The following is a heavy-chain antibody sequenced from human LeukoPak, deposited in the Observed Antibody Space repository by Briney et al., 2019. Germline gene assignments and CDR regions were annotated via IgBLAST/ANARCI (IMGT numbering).Heavy chain of an antibody. D-gene: IGHD2-8*02. V-gene: IGHV3-9*01. CDR1: GFTFGNYA. J-gene: IGHJ3*02. Sequence: GGSLRLSCAASGFTFGNYAMHWVRQAPGMGLEWVSGISWNSGHIGYADSVEGRFTISRDNAKNSVYLEMNSLKTEDTALYYCAKDTFGGLYAFDIWGQGTMVTISS. CDR3: AKDTFGGLYAFDI. CDR2: ISWNSGHI.